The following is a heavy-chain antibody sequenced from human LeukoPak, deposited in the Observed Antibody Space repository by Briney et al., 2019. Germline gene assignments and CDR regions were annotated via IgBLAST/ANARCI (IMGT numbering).Heavy chain of an antibody. D-gene: IGHD2-8*02. CDR1: GFTFSTYP. CDR3: AKVLALTEHYWHGMDV. Sequence: GGSLRLSCAASGFTFSTYPMIWIRQAPGKGLEWVSGISDSGSRTYYADNVKGRFTVSRDNSKNTVFLQMNSLRADDTAVYYCAKVLALTEHYWHGMDVWGQGATVTVSS. J-gene: IGHJ6*02. CDR2: ISDSGSRT. V-gene: IGHV3-23*01.